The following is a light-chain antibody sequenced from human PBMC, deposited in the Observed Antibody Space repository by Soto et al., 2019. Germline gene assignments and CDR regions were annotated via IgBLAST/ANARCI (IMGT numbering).Light chain of an antibody. CDR2: EVS. V-gene: IGLV2-14*01. CDR1: SNDVGGYNY. Sequence: QSALTQPASVSGSPGQSIAISCTGTSNDVGGYNYVSWYQQHPGKAPKLIIYEVSYRPSGVSNRFSGSKSDNTASLTISGLQGEDEADYYCYSYTSSSTWGFGGGTQQTVL. J-gene: IGLJ3*02. CDR3: YSYTSSSTWG.